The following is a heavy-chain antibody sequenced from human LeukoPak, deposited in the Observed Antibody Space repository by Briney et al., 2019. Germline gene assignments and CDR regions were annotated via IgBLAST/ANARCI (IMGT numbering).Heavy chain of an antibody. D-gene: IGHD2-2*01. CDR1: GYTFTSYG. J-gene: IGHJ4*02. CDR2: INTNTGNP. V-gene: IGHV7-4-1*02. Sequence: ASVKVSCKASGYTFTSYGIHWVRQAPGQGLEWMGWINTNTGNPTYAQGFTGRFVFSLDTSVSTAYLQISSLKAEDTVVYYCARGSRGSTDYWGQGTLVTVSS. CDR3: ARGSRGSTDY.